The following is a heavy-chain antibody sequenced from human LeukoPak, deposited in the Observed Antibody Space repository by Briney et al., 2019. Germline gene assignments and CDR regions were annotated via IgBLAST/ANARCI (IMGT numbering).Heavy chain of an antibody. Sequence: GGSLRLSCVASGFTFSTYAMHWVRQAPGTGLEWVAVISYDGTNKYYADSLKGRFTISRDNSKNTMYLQVNSLRPGDTAVYYCAKDFYDTSANGAFDIWGHGTMASVSS. CDR1: GFTFSTYA. D-gene: IGHD2/OR15-2a*01. CDR3: AKDFYDTSANGAFDI. CDR2: ISYDGTNK. J-gene: IGHJ3*02. V-gene: IGHV3-30*18.